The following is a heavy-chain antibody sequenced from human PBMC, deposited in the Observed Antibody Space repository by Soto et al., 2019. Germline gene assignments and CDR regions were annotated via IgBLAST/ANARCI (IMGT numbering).Heavy chain of an antibody. CDR2: ISAYNGNT. CDR3: ATYDYVWNWFDP. CDR1: GYTFTSYG. V-gene: IGHV1-18*01. J-gene: IGHJ5*02. Sequence: ASVTVSCKASGYTFTSYGIIWVRQAPGQGLEWMGWISAYNGNTNYAQKLQGRVTMTTDTSTSTAYVELRSLRSDDTAVYYCATYDYVWNWFDPWGQGTLVTVSS. D-gene: IGHD3-16*01.